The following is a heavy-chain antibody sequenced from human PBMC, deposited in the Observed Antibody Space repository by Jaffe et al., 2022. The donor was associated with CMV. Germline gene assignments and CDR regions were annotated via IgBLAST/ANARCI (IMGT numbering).Heavy chain of an antibody. CDR3: ARRGPLDAQFDF. D-gene: IGHD1-1*01. V-gene: IGHV4-39*01. J-gene: IGHJ4*01. CDR2: VYFYGSP. Sequence: QLQLQESGPGLVKPSETLSLICSVSGGSISSSSYYWAWIRQPPGKGLEWIGTVYFYGSPYYNPSLKNRLTMSIDASTNQFSLELKSVTATDTAVYYCARRGPLDAQFDFWGQGTLVTVSS. CDR1: GGSISSSSYY.